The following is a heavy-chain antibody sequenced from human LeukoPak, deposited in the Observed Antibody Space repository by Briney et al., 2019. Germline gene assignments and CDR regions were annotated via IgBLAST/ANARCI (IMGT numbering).Heavy chain of an antibody. J-gene: IGHJ6*03. V-gene: IGHV3-7*01. D-gene: IGHD3-10*02. Sequence: PGGSLRLSCAASGFTFSGYGMSWVRQAPGKGLEWVANIKQDGSEKYYVDSVKGRFTISRDNAKNSLYLQMNSLRAEDTAVYYCARAGRKSRGVDLVRKKETGYYYYMDVWGKGTTVTVSS. CDR2: IKQDGSEK. CDR3: ARAGRKSRGVDLVRKKETGYYYYMDV. CDR1: GFTFSGYG.